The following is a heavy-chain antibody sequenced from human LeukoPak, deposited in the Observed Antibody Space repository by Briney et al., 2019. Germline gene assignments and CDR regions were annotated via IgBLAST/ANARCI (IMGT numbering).Heavy chain of an antibody. V-gene: IGHV4-34*01. Sequence: PSETLSLTCAVYGGSFSGYYWSWIRQPPGKGLEWIGEINHSGSTNYNPSLKSRVTISVDTSKNQFSLKLSSVTAADTAVYYCARVVVSLWFGDRRNWFDPWGQGTLVTVSS. CDR2: INHSGST. CDR1: GGSFSGYY. D-gene: IGHD3-10*01. CDR3: ARVVVSLWFGDRRNWFDP. J-gene: IGHJ5*02.